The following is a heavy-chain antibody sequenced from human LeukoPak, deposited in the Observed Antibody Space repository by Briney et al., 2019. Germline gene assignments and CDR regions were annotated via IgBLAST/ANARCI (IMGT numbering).Heavy chain of an antibody. CDR1: GGSISTSNYY. D-gene: IGHD4-17*01. J-gene: IGHJ3*02. V-gene: IGHV4-39*07. CDR3: ARDQEMTTVTTFAFDI. CDR2: IFYSGST. Sequence: SETLSLTCTVSGGSISTSNYYWGWIRQPPGKGLEWIGNIFYSGSTYYSPSLKSRVTISVDTSKNQFSLKLSSVTAADTAVYYCARDQEMTTVTTFAFDIWGQGTMVTVSS.